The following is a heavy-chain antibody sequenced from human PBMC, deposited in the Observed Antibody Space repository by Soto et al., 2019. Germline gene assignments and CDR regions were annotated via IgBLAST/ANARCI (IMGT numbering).Heavy chain of an antibody. D-gene: IGHD6-19*01. CDR2: IYYSGST. Sequence: PSETLSLTCTVSGGSMSSYYWSWIRQSPGKGLEWIGYIYYSGSTNYNPSLKSRVTISVDTSKNQFSLKLSSVTAADTALYYCARDRGQWLVHGGFDIWGQGTMVTVSS. CDR3: ARDRGQWLVHGGFDI. V-gene: IGHV4-59*01. CDR1: GGSMSSYY. J-gene: IGHJ3*02.